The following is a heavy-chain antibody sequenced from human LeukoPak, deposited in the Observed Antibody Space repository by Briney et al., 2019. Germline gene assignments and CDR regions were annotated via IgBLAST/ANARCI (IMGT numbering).Heavy chain of an antibody. CDR1: GGSISSGGYY. J-gene: IGHJ6*02. Sequence: PSETLSLTCTVSGGSISSGGYYWSWIRQPPGKGLEWIGEINHSGSTNYNPSLKSRVTISVDTSNNQFSLKLSSVTAADTAVYYCARGLGYYGSGSYYPLFVWGQGSTVTVSS. V-gene: IGHV4-39*07. D-gene: IGHD3-10*01. CDR2: INHSGST. CDR3: ARGLGYYGSGSYYPLFV.